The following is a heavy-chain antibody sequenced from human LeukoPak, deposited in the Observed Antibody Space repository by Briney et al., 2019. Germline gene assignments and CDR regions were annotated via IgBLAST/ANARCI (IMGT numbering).Heavy chain of an antibody. CDR2: LYYSGST. Sequence: SETLSLTCTVAGGSISSSTYYWGWLRQPPGTGLEWLGSLYYSGSTYNNPSLQSRVTISIDTSKNQFSLKLTSVTAADTAVYYCARISSVWMKDYYYYLDVWGKGTTVAVSS. D-gene: IGHD3-16*02. V-gene: IGHV4-39*07. CDR3: ARISSVWMKDYYYYLDV. J-gene: IGHJ6*03. CDR1: GGSISSSTYY.